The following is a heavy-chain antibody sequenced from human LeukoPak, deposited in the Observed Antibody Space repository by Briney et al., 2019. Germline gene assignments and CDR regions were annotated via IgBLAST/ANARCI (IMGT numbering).Heavy chain of an antibody. CDR1: GFTFSDYY. CDR3: ARDLGITFGGVIALYYFDY. V-gene: IGHV3-30*03. CDR2: ISYDGSNK. D-gene: IGHD3-16*02. Sequence: GGSLRLSCAASGFTFSDYYMSWIRQAPCKGLEWVAVISYDGSNKYYADSVKGRFTISRDNSKNTLYLQMNSLRAEDTAVYYCARDLGITFGGVIALYYFDYWGQGTLVTVSS. J-gene: IGHJ4*02.